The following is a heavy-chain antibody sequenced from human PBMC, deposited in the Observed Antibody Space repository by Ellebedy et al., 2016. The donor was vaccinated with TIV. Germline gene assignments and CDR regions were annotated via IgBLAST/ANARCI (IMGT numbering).Heavy chain of an antibody. CDR2: ISYDGSNK. V-gene: IGHV3-30-3*02. J-gene: IGHJ3*02. D-gene: IGHD3-16*01. CDR1: GFTFSSYA. CDR3: AKLNDYVWGLARLGAFDI. Sequence: GGSLRLXCAASGFTFSSYAMHWVRQAPGKGLEWVAVISYDGSNKYYADSVKGRFTISRDNSKNTLYLQMNSLRAEDTAVYYCAKLNDYVWGLARLGAFDIWGPGTMVTVSS.